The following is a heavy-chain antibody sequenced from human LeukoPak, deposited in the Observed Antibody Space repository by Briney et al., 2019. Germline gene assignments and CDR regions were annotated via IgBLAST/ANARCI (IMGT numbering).Heavy chain of an antibody. J-gene: IGHJ4*02. Sequence: GGSLRLSCAASGFTFSNYAMHWVRQAPGKGLEYVSAISSHGGSTYYANSVKGRFTISRDNSRNTLSLQLGSLRAEDMAVYYCARSNWNDRYFDYWGQGTLVTVSS. CDR2: ISSHGGST. D-gene: IGHD1-20*01. CDR1: GFTFSNYA. V-gene: IGHV3-64*01. CDR3: ARSNWNDRYFDY.